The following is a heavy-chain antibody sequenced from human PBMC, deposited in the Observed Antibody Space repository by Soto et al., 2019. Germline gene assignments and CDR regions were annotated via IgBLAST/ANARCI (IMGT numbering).Heavy chain of an antibody. D-gene: IGHD3-9*01. V-gene: IGHV3-23*01. CDR1: GFTFSSYA. CDR3: AKGRIVGEKDYDILTGYLNFDY. J-gene: IGHJ4*02. Sequence: GGSLRLSCAASGFTFSSYAMSWVRQAPGKGLEWVSAISGSGGSTYYADSVKGRFTISRDNSKNSLYLQMNSLRAEDTAVYYCAKGRIVGEKDYDILTGYLNFDYWGQGTLVTVSS. CDR2: ISGSGGST.